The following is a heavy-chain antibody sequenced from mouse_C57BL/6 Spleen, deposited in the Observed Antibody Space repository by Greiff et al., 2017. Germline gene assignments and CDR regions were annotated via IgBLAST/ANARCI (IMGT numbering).Heavy chain of an antibody. CDR3: APLTTVVAGPY. Sequence: QVHVKQPGAELVKPGASVKVSCKASGYTFTSYWMHWVKQRPGQGLEWIGRIHPSDSDTNYNQKFKGKATLTVDKSSSTAYMQLSSLTSEDSAVYYCAPLTTVVAGPYWGQGTLVTVSA. CDR2: IHPSDSDT. D-gene: IGHD1-1*01. V-gene: IGHV1-74*01. J-gene: IGHJ3*01. CDR1: GYTFTSYW.